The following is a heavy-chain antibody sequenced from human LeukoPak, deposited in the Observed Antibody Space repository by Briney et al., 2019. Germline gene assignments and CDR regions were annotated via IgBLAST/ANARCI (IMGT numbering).Heavy chain of an antibody. Sequence: GGSLRLSCAASGFTFSTYTMNWVRQAPGKGLEWVSSISSSSSYIYYADSVKGRFTISRDNAKNSLYLQMNSLRAEDTAVYYCTRDSYGSGSYYWFDPWGQGTLVTVSS. CDR3: TRDSYGSGSYYWFDP. CDR2: ISSSSSYI. CDR1: GFTFSTYT. J-gene: IGHJ5*02. V-gene: IGHV3-21*01. D-gene: IGHD3-10*01.